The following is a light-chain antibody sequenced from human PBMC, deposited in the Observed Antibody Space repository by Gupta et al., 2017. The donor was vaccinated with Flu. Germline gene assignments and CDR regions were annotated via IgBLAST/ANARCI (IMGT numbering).Light chain of an antibody. CDR2: RND. V-gene: IGLV1-47*01. CDR1: SSNIGSNY. Sequence: QSVLTQPPSASGTPGQRVTISCSGSSSNIGSNYVFWYQQFPGTAPKLLIYRNDQRPSGVPDRFSGSKSGTSASLSISGLRSEDEVDYYCAAWDDSLRGRVFGGGTKLTVL. J-gene: IGLJ2*01. CDR3: AAWDDSLRGRV.